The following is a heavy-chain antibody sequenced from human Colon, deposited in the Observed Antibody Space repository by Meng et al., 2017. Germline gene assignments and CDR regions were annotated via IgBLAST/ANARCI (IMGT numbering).Heavy chain of an antibody. CDR3: GKDSRGPSVRAFDI. Sequence: GGPLRLSCAVSGFTFSSYAMTWVRQAPGKGLEWVSAISGSGSSTYYADSVKGRFTISRDNSKNTLYLQMNSLRVEDTAVYYCGKDSRGPSVRAFDIWGQGTVVTVSS. V-gene: IGHV3-23*01. D-gene: IGHD3-3*01. CDR1: GFTFSSYA. CDR2: ISGSGSST. J-gene: IGHJ3*02.